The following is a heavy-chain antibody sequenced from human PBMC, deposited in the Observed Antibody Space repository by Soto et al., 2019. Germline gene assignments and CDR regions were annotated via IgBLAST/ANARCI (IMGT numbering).Heavy chain of an antibody. J-gene: IGHJ4*02. V-gene: IGHV2-5*02. CDR1: GFSLTTSDMG. CDR3: AHCVGGGNSCYFAC. CDR2: IYWDDAK. Sequence: QITLKESGPTLVKPTQTLTLTCTFSGFSLTTSDMGVGWIRQPPGKALEWLALIYWDDAKRYSPSLKSRVTITTATAKPPVVLTMPPMDPVDTATYYSAHCVGGGNSCYFACWGQGTLVTVSS. D-gene: IGHD2-21*02.